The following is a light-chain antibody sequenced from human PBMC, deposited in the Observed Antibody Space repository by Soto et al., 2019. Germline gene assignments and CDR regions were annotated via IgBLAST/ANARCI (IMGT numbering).Light chain of an antibody. Sequence: DIQLTQSPSFLSASVRDRVTITCRASQDIGTSLAWYQQRPGKVPKVLITAASTSQSEVPPRFSGSGSGTEFTLTISSLQPEDLATYYCQQLDTYPLTFGGGTKVEI. CDR1: QDIGTS. CDR2: AAS. V-gene: IGKV1-9*01. CDR3: QQLDTYPLT. J-gene: IGKJ4*01.